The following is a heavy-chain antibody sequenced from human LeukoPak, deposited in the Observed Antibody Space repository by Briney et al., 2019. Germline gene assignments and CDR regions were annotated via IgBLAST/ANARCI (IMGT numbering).Heavy chain of an antibody. CDR2: IYYSGST. Sequence: SETLSLTCTVSGGSISNGDYYWTWIRQHPGKGLEWVGYIYYSGSTYYNPSLKSRVVISVDTSKNQFSLKLKSVTAADTAVYYCARDRRWLRFHGFDIWGQGTMVTVSS. D-gene: IGHD5-12*01. J-gene: IGHJ3*02. V-gene: IGHV4-31*03. CDR3: ARDRRWLRFHGFDI. CDR1: GGSISNGDYY.